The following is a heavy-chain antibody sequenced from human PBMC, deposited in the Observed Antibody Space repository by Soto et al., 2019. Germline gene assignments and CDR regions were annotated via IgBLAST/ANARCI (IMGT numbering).Heavy chain of an antibody. CDR1: GGSISSYY. V-gene: IGHV4-59*01. J-gene: IGHJ4*02. Sequence: AETLSLTCTVSGGSISSYYWSWIRQPPGKGLEWIGYIYYSGSTNYNPSLKSRVTISVDTSKNQFSLKLSSVTAADTAVYYCARARTNYYDSSGYYDYWGQGTLVTVSS. D-gene: IGHD3-22*01. CDR3: ARARTNYYDSSGYYDY. CDR2: IYYSGST.